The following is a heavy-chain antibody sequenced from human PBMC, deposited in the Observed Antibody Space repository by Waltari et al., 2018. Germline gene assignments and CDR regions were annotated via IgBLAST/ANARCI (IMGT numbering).Heavy chain of an antibody. J-gene: IGHJ4*02. D-gene: IGHD3-10*01. CDR3: AKELMVRGVKGDY. CDR1: GFTFSSHA. V-gene: IGHV3-23*03. Sequence: EVQLLESGGGLVQPGGSLRLSCAASGFTFSSHALSWVRQAPGKGLEWVSVIYSGGSTYYADSVKGRFTISRDNSKNTLYLQMNSLRAEDTAVYYCAKELMVRGVKGDYWGQGTLVTVSS. CDR2: IYSGGST.